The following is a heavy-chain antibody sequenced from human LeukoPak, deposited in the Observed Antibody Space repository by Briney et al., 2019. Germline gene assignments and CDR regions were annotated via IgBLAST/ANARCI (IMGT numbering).Heavy chain of an antibody. CDR2: INPNSGGT. D-gene: IGHD3-3*01. CDR1: GYTFTGYY. CDR3: ARDLLRVFGVVSQNWFDP. J-gene: IGHJ5*02. Sequence: GASVKVSCKASGYTFTGYYMHWVRQAPGQALEWVGWINPNSGGTNYAQKFQGRVTMTRYTAISTAYMELSRLRSDDTAVYYCARDLLRVFGVVSQNWFDPWGQGTLVTVSS. V-gene: IGHV1-2*02.